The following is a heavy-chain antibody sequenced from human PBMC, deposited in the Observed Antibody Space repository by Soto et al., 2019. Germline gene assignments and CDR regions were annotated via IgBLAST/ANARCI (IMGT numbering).Heavy chain of an antibody. J-gene: IGHJ6*02. Sequence: SETLSLTCTVSCGSISSSSYYWGWIRQPPGKGLEWIGSIYYSGSTYYNPSLKSRVTISVDTSKNQFSLKLSSVTAADTAVYYCARHVSGSYHYYYGMDVWGQGTTVTVSS. V-gene: IGHV4-39*01. CDR2: IYYSGST. CDR3: ARHVSGSYHYYYGMDV. CDR1: CGSISSSSYY. D-gene: IGHD1-26*01.